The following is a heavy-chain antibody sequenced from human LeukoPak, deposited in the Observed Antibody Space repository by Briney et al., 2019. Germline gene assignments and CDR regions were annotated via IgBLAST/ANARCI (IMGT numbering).Heavy chain of an antibody. CDR2: MYISGIS. D-gene: IGHD1-14*01. CDR3: ARDGAPQFDSYMDV. J-gene: IGHJ6*03. V-gene: IGHV4-4*07. CDR1: GGSIGPYQ. Sequence: PSDTLSLTCTLSGGSIGPYQWEWIRQPAGEGLELIGCMYISGISDYNPSLKSRVTMSLDTSKNQFSLNLRSVTAAATAVYYCARDGAPQFDSYMDVWGKGTTVSVSS.